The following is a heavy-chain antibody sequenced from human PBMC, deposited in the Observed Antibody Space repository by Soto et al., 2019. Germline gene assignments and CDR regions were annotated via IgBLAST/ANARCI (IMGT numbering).Heavy chain of an antibody. Sequence: GGSLRLSCAASGFTVSSNYMSWVRQAPGKGLEWVSVIYSGGSTYYADSVKGRFTISRDNSKNTLYPQMNSLRAEDTAVYYCARDIAYNWFDPWGQGTLVTVSS. CDR3: ARDIAYNWFDP. J-gene: IGHJ5*02. CDR1: GFTVSSNY. D-gene: IGHD2-15*01. V-gene: IGHV3-53*01. CDR2: IYSGGST.